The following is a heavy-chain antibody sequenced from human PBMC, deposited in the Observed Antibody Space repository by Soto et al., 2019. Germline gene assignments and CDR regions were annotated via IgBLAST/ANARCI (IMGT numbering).Heavy chain of an antibody. J-gene: IGHJ4*02. V-gene: IGHV4-38-2*02. Sequence: PSETLSLTCNGSGFALSRGYYWSWVRQPPGKGLEWIGSIYPSVSSYHNPSLATRLRLSIDTSKNQFTLNLTSVTAADTARYFCAREKVGTTFFDNWGQGIQVTVSS. CDR3: AREKVGTTFFDN. CDR1: GFALSRGYY. D-gene: IGHD1-1*01. CDR2: IYPSVSS.